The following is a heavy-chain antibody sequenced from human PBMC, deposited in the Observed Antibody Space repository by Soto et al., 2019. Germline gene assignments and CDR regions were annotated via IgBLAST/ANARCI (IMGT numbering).Heavy chain of an antibody. CDR3: ARGGYYFDSSGYYREGAFDY. D-gene: IGHD3-22*01. J-gene: IGHJ4*02. CDR1: GGTFSSYA. CDR2: IIPIFGTA. V-gene: IGHV1-69*01. Sequence: QVQLVQSGAEVTKPGSSVKVSCKASGGTFSSYAISWVRQAPGQGLEWMGGIIPIFGTANYAQKFQGRVTITADESTSTAYMELSSLRSEDTAVYYCARGGYYFDSSGYYREGAFDYWGQGALVTVSS.